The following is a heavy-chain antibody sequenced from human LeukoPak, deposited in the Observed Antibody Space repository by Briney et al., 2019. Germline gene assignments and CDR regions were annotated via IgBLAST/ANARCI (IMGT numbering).Heavy chain of an antibody. D-gene: IGHD1-26*01. J-gene: IGHJ4*02. Sequence: SETLSLTCTVSGGSISSSSYYWGWIRQPPGKGLEWIGSIYYSGSTYYNPSLKSRVTISVDTSKNQFSLKLSSVTAADTAVYYCAREGEPPSFDYWGQGTLVTVSS. CDR2: IYYSGST. CDR3: AREGEPPSFDY. V-gene: IGHV4-39*07. CDR1: GGSISSSSYY.